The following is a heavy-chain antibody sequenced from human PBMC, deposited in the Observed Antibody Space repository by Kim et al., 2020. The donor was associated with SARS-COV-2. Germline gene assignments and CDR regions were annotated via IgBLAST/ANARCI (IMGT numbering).Heavy chain of an antibody. J-gene: IGHJ4*02. Sequence: YAASVKGRFTISRDNSKNTLYLQMNSLRAEDTAVYYCAKKPPSIAAADPRGGQGTLVTGSS. V-gene: IGHV3-23*01. CDR3: AKKPPSIAAADPR. D-gene: IGHD6-13*01.